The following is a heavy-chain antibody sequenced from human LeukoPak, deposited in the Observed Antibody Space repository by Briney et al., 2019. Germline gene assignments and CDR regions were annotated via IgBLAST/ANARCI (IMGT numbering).Heavy chain of an antibody. J-gene: IGHJ4*02. D-gene: IGHD5-12*01. V-gene: IGHV3-30*03. CDR2: ISYDGSNK. CDR3: ARAVLGGYDFFNVDY. CDR1: GFTFSSYG. Sequence: PGGSLRLSCAASGFTFSSYGMHWVRQAPGKGLEWVAVISYDGSNKYYADSVKGRFTISRDNSKNTLYLQMNSLRAEDTAVYYCARAVLGGYDFFNVDYWGQGTLVTVSS.